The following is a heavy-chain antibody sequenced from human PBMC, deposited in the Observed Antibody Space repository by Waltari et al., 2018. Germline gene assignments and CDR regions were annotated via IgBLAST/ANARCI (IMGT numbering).Heavy chain of an antibody. Sequence: QVQLQQWGAGLLKPSETLSLTCAVSGGSFSGYYWSWIRQPPGKGLEWIGEINHSGSTNYNPSLKSRVTISVDTSKNQFSLKLSSVTAADTAVYYCARGGRRRLDYWGQGTLVTVSS. CDR3: ARGGRRRLDY. V-gene: IGHV4-34*01. CDR2: INHSGST. CDR1: GGSFSGYY. J-gene: IGHJ4*02.